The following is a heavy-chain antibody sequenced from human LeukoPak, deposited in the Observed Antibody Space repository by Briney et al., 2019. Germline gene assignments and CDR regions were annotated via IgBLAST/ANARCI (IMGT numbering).Heavy chain of an antibody. CDR1: GFTFTSYT. D-gene: IGHD2-21*01. V-gene: IGHV3-30*01. CDR3: ARKSLWFKYYDY. CDR2: TSYDGGNR. Sequence: GGSLRLSCAASGFTFTSYTMHWVRQPSGQGLEWVAATSYDGGNRYYADYVKGRFTISRDNSNNTLFLQMKSLRPEDTAVYFCARKSLWFKYYDYWGQGIWVTVSS. J-gene: IGHJ4*02.